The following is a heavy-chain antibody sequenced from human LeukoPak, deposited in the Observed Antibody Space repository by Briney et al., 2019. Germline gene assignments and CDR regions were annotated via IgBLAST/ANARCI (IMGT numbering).Heavy chain of an antibody. CDR2: IYYSGST. D-gene: IGHD3-9*01. J-gene: IGHJ4*02. Sequence: PSETLSLTCTVSGVSISSGGYYWSWIRQHPGKGLEWIGYIYYSGSTYYNPSLKSRITISVDTSKNQFSLKLTSVTAADTAVYYCARASPFDWLLTFFDSWGQGTLVTVSS. V-gene: IGHV4-30-4*08. CDR1: GVSISSGGYY. CDR3: ARASPFDWLLTFFDS.